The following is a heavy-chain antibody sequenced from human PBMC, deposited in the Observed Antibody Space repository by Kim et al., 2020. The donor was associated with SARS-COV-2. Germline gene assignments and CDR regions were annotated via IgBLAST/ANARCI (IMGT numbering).Heavy chain of an antibody. Sequence: GGSLRLSCAASGFTFGDYAMHWVRQAPGKGLEWVSGISWNSGSIGYADSVKGRFTISRDNAKNSLYLQMNSLRAEDTALYYCAKDRSSGYDGMNAFDIWGQGTMVTVSS. CDR1: GFTFGDYA. D-gene: IGHD5-12*01. V-gene: IGHV3-9*01. CDR3: AKDRSSGYDGMNAFDI. J-gene: IGHJ3*02. CDR2: ISWNSGSI.